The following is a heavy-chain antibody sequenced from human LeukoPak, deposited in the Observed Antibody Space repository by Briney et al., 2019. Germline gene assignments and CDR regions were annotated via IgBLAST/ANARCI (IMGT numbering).Heavy chain of an antibody. D-gene: IGHD3-10*01. Sequence: GGSLRHSCAASGFTGSSNYMSWVRQALGKGLEWGSGIYSGGSTYYADSVKGRFTISRDNSKNTLYLQMNSLRAEDTAVYYCARAMLTYYHTPGEEYYFDYWGQGTLVTVSS. J-gene: IGHJ4*02. V-gene: IGHV3-53*01. CDR3: ARAMLTYYHTPGEEYYFDY. CDR1: GFTGSSNY. CDR2: IYSGGST.